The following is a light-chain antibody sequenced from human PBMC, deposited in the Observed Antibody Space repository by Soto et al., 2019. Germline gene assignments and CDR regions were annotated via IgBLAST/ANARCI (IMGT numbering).Light chain of an antibody. V-gene: IGKV1-5*01. Sequence: DIQMTQSPSTLSASVGDRVTITCRTSQSISNYLNWYQHKPGKAPKVLISAASNLQSGVPSRFSGSGSGTEFTLTISSLQPDDFATYYCQQYNSYPITFGQGTRL. CDR3: QQYNSYPIT. CDR1: QSISNY. J-gene: IGKJ5*01. CDR2: AAS.